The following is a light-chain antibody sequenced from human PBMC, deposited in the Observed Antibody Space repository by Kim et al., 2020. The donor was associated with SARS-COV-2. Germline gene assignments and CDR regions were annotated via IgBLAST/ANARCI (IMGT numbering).Light chain of an antibody. CDR2: AAS. Sequence: DIQITQSPSSLSASVGDRVTITCRTSQSISSHLNWYHQKPGRAPKLLISAASTLQGGVPSRFSGSGSETDFTLTISSLQPEDFATYYCLQDYNYPLTFGGGTKVDIK. J-gene: IGKJ4*01. CDR3: LQDYNYPLT. CDR1: QSISSH. V-gene: IGKV1-39*01.